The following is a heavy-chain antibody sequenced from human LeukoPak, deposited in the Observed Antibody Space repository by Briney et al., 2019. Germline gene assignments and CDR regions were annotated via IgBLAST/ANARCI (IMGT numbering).Heavy chain of an antibody. CDR3: ARELNWDADY. V-gene: IGHV3-7*04. J-gene: IGHJ4*02. CDR1: GFTFSSYS. D-gene: IGHD1-1*01. Sequence: TGGSLRLSCAASGFTFSSYSMNWVRQAPGKGLEWVAHIKEDGSDKYHVDSVKGRFTISRDNAKNSLYLQMNSLRAEDTAVYYCARELNWDADYWGQGTLVTVSS. CDR2: IKEDGSDK.